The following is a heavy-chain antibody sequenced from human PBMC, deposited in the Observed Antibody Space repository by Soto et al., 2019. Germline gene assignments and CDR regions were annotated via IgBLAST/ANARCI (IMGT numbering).Heavy chain of an antibody. CDR2: ISSSGTTI. CDR3: VRFGGAAAGPXXY. Sequence: EVQLVESGGGLVQPGGSLRLSCVASEFTFSSYEMNWVRQAPGKGLEWVSYISSSGTTIYYTDSVKVRFTISRDNAKKSLYLPMNSLRAEXXXXXYCVRFGGAAAGPXXYWGQXTL. CDR1: EFTFSSYE. J-gene: IGHJ4*02. V-gene: IGHV3-48*03. D-gene: IGHD6-13*01.